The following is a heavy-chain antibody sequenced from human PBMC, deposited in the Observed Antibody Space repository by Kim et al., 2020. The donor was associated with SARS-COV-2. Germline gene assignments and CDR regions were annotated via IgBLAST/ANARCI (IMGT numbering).Heavy chain of an antibody. CDR2: IASKTEGGTT. CDR3: ILGGAARSWLLNDY. Sequence: GGSLRLSCRYPGFTVNDAWMSWVRQAPGKGLELVGRIASKTEGGTTDYAAPVKGRFTISGDDSKNTVYLQMNSLKSDDTARYYCILGGAARSWLLNDYWGQGSLVTVSS. V-gene: IGHV3-15*04. CDR1: GFTVNDAW. J-gene: IGHJ4*02. D-gene: IGHD3-10*01.